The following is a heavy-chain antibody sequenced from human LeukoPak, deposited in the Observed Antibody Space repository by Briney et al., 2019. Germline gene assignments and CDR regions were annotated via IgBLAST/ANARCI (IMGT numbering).Heavy chain of an antibody. Sequence: SETLSLTCTVSGGSISSSSYYWGWIRQPPGKGLEWIGGIYYSGSTYYNPSLKSRVTISVDTSKNQLSLKLSSVTAADTAVYYCARDVYYYGSGSYYKKSWFDPWGQGTLVTVSS. J-gene: IGHJ5*02. CDR2: IYYSGST. CDR1: GGSISSSSYY. V-gene: IGHV4-39*07. CDR3: ARDVYYYGSGSYYKKSWFDP. D-gene: IGHD3-10*01.